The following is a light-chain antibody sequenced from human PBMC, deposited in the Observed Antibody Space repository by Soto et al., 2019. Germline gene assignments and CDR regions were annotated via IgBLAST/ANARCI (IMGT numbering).Light chain of an antibody. Sequence: EIVVTQSPATLSASPGERVTLSCRASQSIGRNLAWCQQTPGQAPRLLIYGASTRATGIPARFSGSGAGTECTLTISNLQSEDVAVDYCQQYNNWPLTFGQGTKVDIK. CDR1: QSIGRN. CDR2: GAS. V-gene: IGKV3-15*01. CDR3: QQYNNWPLT. J-gene: IGKJ1*01.